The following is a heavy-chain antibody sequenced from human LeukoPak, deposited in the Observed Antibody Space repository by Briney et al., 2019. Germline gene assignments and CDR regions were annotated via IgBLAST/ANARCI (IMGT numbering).Heavy chain of an antibody. V-gene: IGHV1-24*01. J-gene: IGHJ4*02. Sequence: ASVKVSCKVSGYTLTELPMHWVRQAPGKGLEWMGGFDPEDGETIYAQKFQGRVTITADKSTSTAYMELSSLRSEDTAVYYCARALAEGVRGATTEYWGQGTLVTVSS. CDR2: FDPEDGET. CDR3: ARALAEGVRGATTEY. CDR1: GYTLTELP. D-gene: IGHD3-10*01.